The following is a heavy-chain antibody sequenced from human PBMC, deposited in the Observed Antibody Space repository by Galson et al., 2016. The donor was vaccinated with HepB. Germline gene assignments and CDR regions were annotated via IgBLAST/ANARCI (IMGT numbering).Heavy chain of an antibody. J-gene: IGHJ6*02. V-gene: IGHV3-11*01. Sequence: SLRLSCAVSGFTFRDYYMGWIRQAPGKGLEWLSYIGGSDVIYYADSVEGRFAISRDNAKNSLFLHISSLRAEDTAVYCCARGEGYDHLTASYHFYGLDVWGQGTAVIVSS. CDR1: GFTFRDYY. CDR3: ARGEGYDHLTASYHFYGLDV. CDR2: IGGSDVI. D-gene: IGHD2-21*02.